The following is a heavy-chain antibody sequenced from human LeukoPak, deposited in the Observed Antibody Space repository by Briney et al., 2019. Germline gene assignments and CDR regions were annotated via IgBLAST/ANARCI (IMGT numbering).Heavy chain of an antibody. CDR1: GFTFSSYS. J-gene: IGHJ4*02. D-gene: IGHD7-27*01. V-gene: IGHV3-21*01. Sequence: GGSLRLSCAASGFTFSSYSMNWVRQAPGKGLEWVSSISSSSGYIYYADSVKGRLTISRDNAKNSLYLQMNSLRAEDTAVYYCARDAGTWGYGYNFDYWGQGTLVSVSS. CDR2: ISSSSGYI. CDR3: ARDAGTWGYGYNFDY.